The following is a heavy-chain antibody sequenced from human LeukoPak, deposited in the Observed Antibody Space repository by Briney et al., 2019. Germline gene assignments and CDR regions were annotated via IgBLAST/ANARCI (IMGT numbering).Heavy chain of an antibody. CDR3: ARHVLDTAMVHYFDY. CDR1: GGSNNNYY. CDR2: IYYSGST. V-gene: IGHV4-59*08. D-gene: IGHD5-18*01. J-gene: IGHJ4*02. Sequence: PSETLSLTCTVSGGSNNNYYYSWIREPPGKGLEWIGYIYYSGSTNYNPSLKRRVTISVDTSKNQFSLKLSSVTAADTAVYYCARHVLDTAMVHYFDYWGQGTLVTVSS.